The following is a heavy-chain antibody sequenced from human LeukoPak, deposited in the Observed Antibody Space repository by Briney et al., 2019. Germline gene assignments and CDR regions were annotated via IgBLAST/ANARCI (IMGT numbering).Heavy chain of an antibody. V-gene: IGHV4-59*01. CDR2: IYYSGST. D-gene: IGHD2/OR15-2a*01. Sequence: SQTLSLTCTVSGGSISSYYWSWIRQPPGKGLGWIGYIYYSGSTNYNPSLKSRVTISVDTSKNQFSLKLSSVTAADTAVYYCASLWYGMDVWGQGTTVTVSS. CDR1: GGSISSYY. J-gene: IGHJ6*02. CDR3: ASLWYGMDV.